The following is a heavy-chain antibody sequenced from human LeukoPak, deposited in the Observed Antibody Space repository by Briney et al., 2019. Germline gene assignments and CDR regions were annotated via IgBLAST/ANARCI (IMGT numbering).Heavy chain of an antibody. CDR2: IIPIFGTA. CDR3: ARVHTVVTPASLGY. CDR1: GGTFISYA. D-gene: IGHD4-23*01. V-gene: IGHV1-69*05. J-gene: IGHJ4*02. Sequence: ASVKVSCKASGGTFISYAISWVRQAPGQGLEWMGGIIPIFGTANYAQKFQGRVTMTRDTSTSTVYMELSSLRSEDTAVYYCARVHTVVTPASLGYWGQGTLVTVSS.